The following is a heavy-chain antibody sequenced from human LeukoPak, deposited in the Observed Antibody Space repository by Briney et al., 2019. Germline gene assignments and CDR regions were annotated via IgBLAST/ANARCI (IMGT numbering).Heavy chain of an antibody. Sequence: GASVKVSCKASGYTFTSYAMHWARQAPGQRLEWMGWINAGNGNTKYSQKFQGRVTITRDTSASTAYMELSSLRSEDTAVYYCARVTMVRGVIIFDYWGQGTLVTVSS. CDR2: INAGNGNT. CDR1: GYTFTSYA. D-gene: IGHD3-10*01. CDR3: ARVTMVRGVIIFDY. V-gene: IGHV1-3*01. J-gene: IGHJ4*02.